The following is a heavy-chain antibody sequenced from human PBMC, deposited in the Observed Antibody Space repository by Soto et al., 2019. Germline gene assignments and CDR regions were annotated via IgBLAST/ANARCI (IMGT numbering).Heavy chain of an antibody. V-gene: IGHV3-53*01. D-gene: IGHD3-10*01. CDR1: GFSVSSNY. CDR3: ARDKSKQGRPGGYGMDV. Sequence: EMQLVESGGGLIQPGGSLRLSCAVSGFSVSSNYMNWVRQAPGKGLEWVSVIYRSGSIYYADSVKGRFTISRDNSKNTLYLHMNSLRVDDTAVYYRARDKSKQGRPGGYGMDVWGQGTTVTVS. CDR2: IYRSGSI. J-gene: IGHJ6*02.